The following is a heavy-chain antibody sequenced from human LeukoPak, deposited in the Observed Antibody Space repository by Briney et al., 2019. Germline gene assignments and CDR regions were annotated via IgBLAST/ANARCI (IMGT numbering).Heavy chain of an antibody. J-gene: IGHJ6*02. CDR3: ARGGSYYDFWSGYYNDYYYGMDV. V-gene: IGHV4-61*08. CDR2: IYYSGST. Sequence: SETLSLTCTVSGGSISSDDYYWSWIRQPPGKGLEWIVHIYYSGSTNYNPSLKSRVTISVDTSKNQFSLKQSSVTAADTAVYYCARGGSYYDFWSGYYNDYYYGMDVWGQGTTVTVSS. CDR1: GGSISSDDYY. D-gene: IGHD3-3*01.